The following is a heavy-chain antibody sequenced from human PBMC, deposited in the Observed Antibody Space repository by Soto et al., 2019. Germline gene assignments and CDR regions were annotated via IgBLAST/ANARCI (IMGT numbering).Heavy chain of an antibody. Sequence: PGGSLRLSCAASGFTFSSYEMNWVRQAPGKGLEWVSYISSSGNTIYYADSVQGRFTISRDNAKNSLYLQMNSLRAEDTAVYYCATYRWGSSIDYWGQGTLVTVSS. J-gene: IGHJ4*02. CDR3: ATYRWGSSIDY. CDR1: GFTFSSYE. CDR2: ISSSGNTI. V-gene: IGHV3-48*03. D-gene: IGHD3-16*01.